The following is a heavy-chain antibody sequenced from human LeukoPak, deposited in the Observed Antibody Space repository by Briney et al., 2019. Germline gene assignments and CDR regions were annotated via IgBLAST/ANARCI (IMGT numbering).Heavy chain of an antibody. J-gene: IGHJ6*03. D-gene: IGHD3-10*01. Sequence: GGSLRLSCAVSGFTVSGNYMSWIRQAPGKGLEWVSLIYSDDTTLYADSVKGRFTISRDISKNTLYLQMSSLRAEDTAVYYCARQSLSYYYGSGSYRHYYYYYMDVWGKGTTVTVSS. CDR1: GFTVSGNY. CDR2: IYSDDTT. V-gene: IGHV3-53*01. CDR3: ARQSLSYYYGSGSYRHYYYYYMDV.